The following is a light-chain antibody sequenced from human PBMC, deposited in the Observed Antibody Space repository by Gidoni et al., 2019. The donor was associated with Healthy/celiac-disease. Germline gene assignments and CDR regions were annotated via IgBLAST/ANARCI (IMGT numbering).Light chain of an antibody. CDR2: YYSDSDK. Sequence: QPVLTQPPSASASPGAAARLTCTLHSDINVGSYNIYWYQQKPESPPRYLLYYYSDSDKCQGSGVPSRFSGSKDASANTGILLLSGLPSEDEADYYCMIWPSNAVVFGGGTKLTVL. CDR3: MIWPSNAVV. CDR1: SDINVGSYN. V-gene: IGLV5-37*01. J-gene: IGLJ2*01.